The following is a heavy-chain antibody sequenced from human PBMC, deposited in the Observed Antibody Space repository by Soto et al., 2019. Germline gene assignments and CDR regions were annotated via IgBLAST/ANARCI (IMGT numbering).Heavy chain of an antibody. CDR1: GFTFSTYA. CDR2: ISGSGGST. V-gene: IGHV3-23*01. Sequence: GGSLRLSCAASGFTFSTYAMTWVRQAPGKGLEWVSAISGSGGSTYYADSVKGRFTISRDNSKNTLYLQMNSLRAEDTAVYYCAKDRFPSTIFGVVISNWFDPWGQGTLVTVSS. D-gene: IGHD3-3*01. CDR3: AKDRFPSTIFGVVISNWFDP. J-gene: IGHJ5*02.